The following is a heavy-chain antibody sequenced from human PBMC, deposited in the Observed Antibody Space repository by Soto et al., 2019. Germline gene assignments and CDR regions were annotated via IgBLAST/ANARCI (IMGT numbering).Heavy chain of an antibody. V-gene: IGHV3-30-3*01. CDR3: ARARNSWLA. CDR2: ISYDGSNK. CDR1: GFTFSSYA. Sequence: GGSLRLSCAASGFTFSSYAMHWVRQAPGKGLEWVAVISYDGSNKYYADSVKGRFTISRDNSKNTLYLQMNSLRAEDTAVYYCARARNSWLAWGQGTLVTVSS. J-gene: IGHJ5*02. D-gene: IGHD6-13*01.